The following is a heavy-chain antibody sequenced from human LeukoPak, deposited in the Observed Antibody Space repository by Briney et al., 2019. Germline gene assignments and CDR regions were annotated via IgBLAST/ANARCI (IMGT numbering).Heavy chain of an antibody. J-gene: IGHJ5*02. D-gene: IGHD4-17*01. V-gene: IGHV3-30-3*01. CDR2: ISYDGSNK. Sequence: GASLRLSCAATVLTFSSYSLHWVREAPCKGLEWVGVISYDGSNKYYADSVKGRFTISRDNSKNTLYLQMNSLRAEDTAVYYCARDKGTTEHSNWFDPWGQGTLVTVSS. CDR3: ARDKGTTEHSNWFDP. CDR1: VLTFSSYS.